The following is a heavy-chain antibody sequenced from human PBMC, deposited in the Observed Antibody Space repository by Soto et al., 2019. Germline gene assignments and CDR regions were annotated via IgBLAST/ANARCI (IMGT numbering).Heavy chain of an antibody. CDR3: ARGGNRYSNVASGVGGFDY. Sequence: QMQLQESGPGLVKPSETLSLTCTVSGASISSSYWSWIRQSPGKGLEWIGYVYHTGSTNYNPSLKSRVTISLDTSKSQFSLNLTSLTTADTAVYFCARGGNRYSNVASGVGGFDYWGQGSLVTVSS. D-gene: IGHD5-12*01. CDR2: VYHTGST. J-gene: IGHJ4*02. CDR1: GASISSSY. V-gene: IGHV4-59*01.